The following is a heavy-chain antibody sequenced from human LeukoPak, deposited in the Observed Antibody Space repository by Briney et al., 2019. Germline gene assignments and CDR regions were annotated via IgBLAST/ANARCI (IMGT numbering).Heavy chain of an antibody. Sequence: PGGFLRLSCAASGFTFNEYAMHWVRQAPGKGLEWVSGIKWDSGDLRYADSVKGRFTISRDNAQNSLYLQMNSLRAEDTAVYYCARETLEMSHWGQGTLVTVSS. CDR3: ARETLEMSH. CDR2: IKWDSGDL. CDR1: GFTFNEYA. J-gene: IGHJ4*02. D-gene: IGHD1-1*01. V-gene: IGHV3-9*01.